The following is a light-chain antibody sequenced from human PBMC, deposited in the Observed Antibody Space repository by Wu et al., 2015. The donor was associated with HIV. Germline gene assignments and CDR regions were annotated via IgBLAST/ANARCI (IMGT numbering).Light chain of an antibody. CDR3: QQYYTYPRT. CDR1: QQIGNY. CDR2: AAT. V-gene: IGKV1-8*01. Sequence: AVRMTQSPSSLSASTGDRVTITCRASQQIGNYLAWYQQKPGKAPKLLISAATILQDGVPSRLSGSESGIEFTLTINCLQSEDVATYYCQQYYTYPRTFGQGTKLEIK. J-gene: IGKJ2*01.